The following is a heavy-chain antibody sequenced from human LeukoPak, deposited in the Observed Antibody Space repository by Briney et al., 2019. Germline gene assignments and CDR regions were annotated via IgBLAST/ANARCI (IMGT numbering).Heavy chain of an antibody. J-gene: IGHJ5*02. CDR1: GASISSGSYY. V-gene: IGHV4-61*02. Sequence: SETLSLTCTVSGASISSGSYYWSWIRQPDGKGLEWIGRSYIRGSTDYNPSLKSRVTISVDTSKNQFSLKLNSVTAADTAVYYCARIGYGSGSRTNLWGQGTLVTVSS. CDR2: SYIRGST. D-gene: IGHD3-10*01. CDR3: ARIGYGSGSRTNL.